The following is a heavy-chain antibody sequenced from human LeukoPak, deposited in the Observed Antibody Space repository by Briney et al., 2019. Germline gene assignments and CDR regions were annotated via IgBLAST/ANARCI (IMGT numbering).Heavy chain of an antibody. CDR3: ASPLGVHSDYFDY. CDR2: ISSSGSTI. CDR1: GFTFSSYE. Sequence: PGGSLRLSCAASGFTFSSYEMNWVRQDPGKGLEWDWYISSSGSTIYYADSVKGRFTISRDNAKNSLYLQMNSLRAEDTAVYYCASPLGVHSDYFDYWGQGTLVTVSS. J-gene: IGHJ4*02. V-gene: IGHV3-48*03. D-gene: IGHD2-8*01.